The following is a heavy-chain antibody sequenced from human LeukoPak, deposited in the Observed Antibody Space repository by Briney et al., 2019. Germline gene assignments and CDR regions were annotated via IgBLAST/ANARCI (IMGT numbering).Heavy chain of an antibody. V-gene: IGHV4-39*01. CDR3: ARHSRIFGVIDY. Sequence: SKTLSLTCTVSGGSISSSSYDWGWIRQPPGKGLDWIGSIYYSGSTYYNPSLKSRVTISVDTSKNQFSLKLSSVTAADTAVYYCARHSRIFGVIDYWGQGTLVTVSS. CDR2: IYYSGST. CDR1: GGSISSSSYD. D-gene: IGHD3-3*02. J-gene: IGHJ4*02.